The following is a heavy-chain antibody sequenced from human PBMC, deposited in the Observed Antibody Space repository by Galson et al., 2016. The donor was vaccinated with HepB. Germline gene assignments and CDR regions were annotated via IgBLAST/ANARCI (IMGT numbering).Heavy chain of an antibody. D-gene: IGHD3-10*01. Sequence: SETLSLTCTVSGGSISSYYWSWIRQPPGKGLEWIGYIYYSGSTNYNPPLKSRVTISVETSKNQFPPKLTSVTTADTSVYYCARTPSRGGMDVWGQGTTVTVSS. CDR2: IYYSGST. CDR1: GGSISSYY. V-gene: IGHV4-59*01. J-gene: IGHJ6*02. CDR3: ARTPSRGGMDV.